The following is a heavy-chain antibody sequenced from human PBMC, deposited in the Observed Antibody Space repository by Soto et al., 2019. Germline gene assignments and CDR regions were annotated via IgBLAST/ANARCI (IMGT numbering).Heavy chain of an antibody. CDR3: ARGHHNFEYYFDC. V-gene: IGHV3-53*01. J-gene: IGHJ4*02. Sequence: GGSLRLSCAASGFTVSSNFMSWVRQTPEKGLEWVSIIYSGGGTYYTDSVKGRFTISRDTSRNTLYLQMNSLRAEDTAVYFCARGHHNFEYYFDCWGQGTQVTVSS. CDR1: GFTVSSNF. CDR2: IYSGGGT. D-gene: IGHD1-1*01.